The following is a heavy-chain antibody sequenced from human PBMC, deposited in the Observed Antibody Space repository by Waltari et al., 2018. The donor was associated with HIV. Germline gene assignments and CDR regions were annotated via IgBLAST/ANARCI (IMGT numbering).Heavy chain of an antibody. J-gene: IGHJ6*02. D-gene: IGHD6-19*01. CDR2: IYYSGST. CDR1: GGSISSSY. Sequence: QVQLQESGPGLVKPSETLSLPCTVSGGSISSSYWSWIRQPPGKGLEWIGYIYYSGSTNYNPSLKSRVTISVDTSKNQFSRKLSSVTAADTAVYYCARAGWYNYYYYGMDVWGQGTTVTVSS. CDR3: ARAGWYNYYYYGMDV. V-gene: IGHV4-59*01.